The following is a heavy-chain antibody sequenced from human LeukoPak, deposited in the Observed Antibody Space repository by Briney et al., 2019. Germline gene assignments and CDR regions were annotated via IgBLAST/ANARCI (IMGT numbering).Heavy chain of an antibody. D-gene: IGHD3-22*01. J-gene: IGHJ4*02. Sequence: SQTLSLTCAISGDSVSSNSAAWTWIRQSPTRGLEWLGRTYYRSKWYNDYAVSVQSRITINPDTPKNQFSLQLNSVTPEDTAVYYCAQDSTGYYIFDYWGQGTLVTVSS. CDR1: GDSVSSNSAA. CDR2: TYYRSKWYN. CDR3: AQDSTGYYIFDY. V-gene: IGHV6-1*01.